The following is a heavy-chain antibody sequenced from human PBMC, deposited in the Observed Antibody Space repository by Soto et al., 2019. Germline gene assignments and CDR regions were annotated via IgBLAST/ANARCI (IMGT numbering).Heavy chain of an antibody. CDR2: ISAYNGNT. V-gene: IGHV1-18*01. J-gene: IGHJ6*02. CDR1: GYTFTSYG. Sequence: GPSVKVSCKASGYTFTSYGISWVRQAPGQGLEWMGWISAYNGNTNYAQKLQGRVTMTTDTSTSTAYMELRSLRSDDTAVYYCARAHTAKLVEYYYYYGMDVWGQGTTVTVSS. CDR3: ARAHTAKLVEYYYYYGMDV. D-gene: IGHD1-1*01.